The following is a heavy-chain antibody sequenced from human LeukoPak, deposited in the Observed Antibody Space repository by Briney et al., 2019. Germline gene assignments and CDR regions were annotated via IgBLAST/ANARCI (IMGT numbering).Heavy chain of an antibody. J-gene: IGHJ6*03. D-gene: IGHD3-10*01. CDR1: GGSFSGYY. V-gene: IGHV4-34*01. CDR3: ARGTTMVRGDGDYYDMDV. CDR2: INHSGST. Sequence: PSETLSLTCAVYGGSFSGYYWSWIRQPPGKGLEWIGEINHSGSTNYNPSLKSRVTISVDTSKNQFSLKLSSVTAADTAVYYCARGTTMVRGDGDYYDMDVWGKGTTATVSS.